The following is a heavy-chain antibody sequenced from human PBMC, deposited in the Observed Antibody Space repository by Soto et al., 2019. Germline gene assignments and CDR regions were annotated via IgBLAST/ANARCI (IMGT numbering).Heavy chain of an antibody. V-gene: IGHV4-30-2*01. Sequence: ASDTLSLTCAVSGVSISSGGYSWSWIRQPPGKGLEWIGYIYHSGSTYYNPSLKSRVTISVDRSKNQFSLKLSSVTAADTAVYYCARTPDIWGQGTMVT. CDR3: ARTPDI. CDR2: IYHSGST. CDR1: GVSISSGGYS. J-gene: IGHJ3*02.